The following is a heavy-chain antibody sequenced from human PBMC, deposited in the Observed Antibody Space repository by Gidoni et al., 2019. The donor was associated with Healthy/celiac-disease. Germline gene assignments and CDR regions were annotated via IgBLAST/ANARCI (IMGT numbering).Heavy chain of an antibody. CDR2: ISSSSSYI. CDR3: ARDLGYCSSTSCYTGSPEYYYYGMDV. D-gene: IGHD2-2*02. J-gene: IGHJ6*02. V-gene: IGHV3-21*01. Sequence: APGKGLEWVSSISSSSSYICYADSVKGRFTISRDNAKNSLYLQMNSLRAEDTAVYYCARDLGYCSSTSCYTGSPEYYYYGMDVWGQGTTVTVSS.